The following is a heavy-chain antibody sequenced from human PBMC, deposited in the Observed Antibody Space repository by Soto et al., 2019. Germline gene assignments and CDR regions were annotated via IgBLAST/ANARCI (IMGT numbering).Heavy chain of an antibody. V-gene: IGHV1-69*12. J-gene: IGHJ4*02. CDR3: AIVAYSSGDADY. CDR2: IIPIFGTA. Sequence: QVQLVQSGAEVKKPGSSVKVSCKASGGTFSSYAISWVRQAPGQGLEWMGGIIPIFGTANYAQKFQGRVTIXAXXSTSTAYMELSSLRTEDTAVYYCAIVAYSSGDADYWGQGTLVTVSS. CDR1: GGTFSSYA. D-gene: IGHD6-19*01.